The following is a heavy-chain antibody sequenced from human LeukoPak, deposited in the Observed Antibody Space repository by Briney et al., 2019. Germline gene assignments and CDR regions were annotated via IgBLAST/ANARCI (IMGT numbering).Heavy chain of an antibody. V-gene: IGHV6-1*01. J-gene: IGHJ5*02. Sequence: SQTLSLTCAISGDSVSSNSVTWDWIRQSPSRGLEWLGRTYYRSTWYNDYAVSVRGRITVNPDTSKNQFSLHLNSVTPEDTAVYYCARRLTKYDCFDPWGQGILVTVSS. CDR3: ARRLTKYDCFDP. D-gene: IGHD4-11*01. CDR2: TYYRSTWYN. CDR1: GDSVSSNSVT.